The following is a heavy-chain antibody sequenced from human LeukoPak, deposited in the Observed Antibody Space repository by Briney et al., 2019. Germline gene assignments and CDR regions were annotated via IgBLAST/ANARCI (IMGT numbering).Heavy chain of an antibody. CDR2: IIPIFCTA. V-gene: IGHV1-69*05. Sequence: GASVKVSCKASGGTFSSYAISWVRQAPGQGLEWMGGIIPIFCTANYAQKFQGRVTSTTEESTSTAYMELSSLRSEDTAVYYCARSDYQGGELDYWGQGTLVTVSS. CDR3: ARSDYQGGELDY. J-gene: IGHJ4*02. CDR1: GGTFSSYA. D-gene: IGHD4/OR15-4a*01.